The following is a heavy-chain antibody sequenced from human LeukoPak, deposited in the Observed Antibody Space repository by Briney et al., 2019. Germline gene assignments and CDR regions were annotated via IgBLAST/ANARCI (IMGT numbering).Heavy chain of an antibody. D-gene: IGHD3-3*01. V-gene: IGHV3-7*01. CDR3: ARAAYYDFWSGYYPMDP. CDR1: GFTFSSYW. J-gene: IGHJ5*02. CDR2: IKQDGSEK. Sequence: GGSLRLSCAASGFTFSSYWMSWVRQAPGKGLEWVANIKQDGSEKYYVDSVKGRFTISRDNAKNSLYLQMNSLRAEDTAVYYCARAAYYDFWSGYYPMDPRGQGTLVTVSS.